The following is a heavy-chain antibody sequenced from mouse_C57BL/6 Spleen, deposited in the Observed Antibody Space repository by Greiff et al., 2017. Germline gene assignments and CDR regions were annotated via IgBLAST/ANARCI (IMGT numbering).Heavy chain of an antibody. D-gene: IGHD4-1*01. V-gene: IGHV1-81*01. CDR1: GYTFTSYG. Sequence: VKLMESGAELARPGASVKLSCKASGYTFTSYGISWVKQRTGQGLEWIGEIYPRSGNTYYNEKFKGKATLTADKSSSTAYMELRSLTSEESAVYFCARWDDYYAMDYWGQGTSVTVSP. J-gene: IGHJ4*01. CDR3: ARWDDYYAMDY. CDR2: IYPRSGNT.